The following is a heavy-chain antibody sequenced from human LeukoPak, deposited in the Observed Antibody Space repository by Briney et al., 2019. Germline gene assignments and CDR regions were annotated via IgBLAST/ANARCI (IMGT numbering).Heavy chain of an antibody. CDR3: ARHRPEGSYPLDS. J-gene: IGHJ4*02. CDR2: INHSGST. V-gene: IGHV4-34*01. CDR1: GGSFSSYY. Sequence: SETLSLTCAFYGGSFSSYYWSWIRQPPGEGLEWIGEINHSGSTDYNPSLKNRVTISVDTSNNQFSLKLSSVTAADTAVYYCARHRPEGSYPLDSWGQGALVTVSS.